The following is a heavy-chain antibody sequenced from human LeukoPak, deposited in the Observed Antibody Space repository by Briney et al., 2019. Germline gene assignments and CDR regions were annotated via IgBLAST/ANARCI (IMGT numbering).Heavy chain of an antibody. J-gene: IGHJ6*03. V-gene: IGHV3-30*02. CDR3: AKYVAGYYYYMDV. Sequence: GGSLRLSCAASGFTFSSYGMHWVRQAPGKGLEWVAFIRYDGSNKYYADSVKGRFTISRDNSKNTLYLQMKSLRAEDTAVYYCAKYVAGYYYYMDVWGKGTTVTVSS. CDR2: IRYDGSNK. CDR1: GFTFSSYG. D-gene: IGHD3-16*01.